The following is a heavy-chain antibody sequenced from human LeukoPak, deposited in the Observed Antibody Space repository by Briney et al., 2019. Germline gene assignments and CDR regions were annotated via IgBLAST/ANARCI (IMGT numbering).Heavy chain of an antibody. CDR2: TTGSSSTI. J-gene: IGHJ4*02. CDR1: GFPFSDYS. CDR3: ARSVGHLDY. Sequence: GGSLRLSCATSGFPFSDYSMNWVRQASGKGLEWLSYTTGSSSTIYYADSVKGRFTISRDNAKNSLYLQMNSLTAEDTAVYYCARSVGHLDYWGQGTLVTVSS. D-gene: IGHD1-26*01. V-gene: IGHV3-48*01.